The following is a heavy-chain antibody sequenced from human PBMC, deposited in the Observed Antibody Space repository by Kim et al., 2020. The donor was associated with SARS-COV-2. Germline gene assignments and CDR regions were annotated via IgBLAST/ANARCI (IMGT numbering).Heavy chain of an antibody. J-gene: IGHJ4*02. Sequence: GGSLRLSCAASGFTFSSYGMHWVRQAPGKGLEWVAVISYDGSNKYYVDSVKGRFTISRDNSKNTLYLQMNSLRAEDTAVYYCAKAWWPLIVVVTYYFDYWGQGTLVTVSS. CDR2: ISYDGSNK. CDR1: GFTFSSYG. CDR3: AKAWWPLIVVVTYYFDY. D-gene: IGHD3-22*01. V-gene: IGHV3-30*18.